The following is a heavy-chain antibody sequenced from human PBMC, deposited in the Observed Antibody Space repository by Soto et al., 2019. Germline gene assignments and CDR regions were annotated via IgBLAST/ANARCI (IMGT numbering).Heavy chain of an antibody. V-gene: IGHV3-7*03. D-gene: IGHD2-21*02. Sequence: LRLSCEVSGFTFSMYSMSWVRQSPGKGLEWVAKIPQDGVDGHYADAVKGRFIISRDNGKNSLHLQLNNLRAEDTAVYYCARDHLILPAHDFFYGSDVWGRGATVTVSS. CDR2: IPQDGVDG. CDR3: ARDHLILPAHDFFYGSDV. CDR1: GFTFSMYS. J-gene: IGHJ6*02.